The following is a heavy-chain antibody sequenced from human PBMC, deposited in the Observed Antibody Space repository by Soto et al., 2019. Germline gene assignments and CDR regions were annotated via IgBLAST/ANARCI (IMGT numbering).Heavy chain of an antibody. D-gene: IGHD6-13*01. J-gene: IGHJ4*02. Sequence: SLRLSCAASGFTFSSYAMSWVRQAPGKGLEWVSAISGSGGSTYYADSVKGRFTISRDNSKNTLYLQMNSLRAEDTAVYYCAKCGQQQLVAPKNFDYWGQGTLVTVSS. CDR2: ISGSGGST. V-gene: IGHV3-23*01. CDR3: AKCGQQQLVAPKNFDY. CDR1: GFTFSSYA.